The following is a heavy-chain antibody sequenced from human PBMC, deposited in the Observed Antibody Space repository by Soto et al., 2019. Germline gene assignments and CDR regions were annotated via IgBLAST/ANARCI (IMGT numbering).Heavy chain of an antibody. Sequence: QVQLVESGGGVVQPGRSLRLSCAASGFTFSSYGMHWVRQAPGKGLEWVAVISYDGSNKYYADSVKGRFTISRDNSKNTLYLQMNSLRAEDTAVYYCAKDSDYGDSAYYYGMDVW. V-gene: IGHV3-30*18. D-gene: IGHD4-17*01. CDR2: ISYDGSNK. CDR3: AKDSDYGDSAYYYGMDV. CDR1: GFTFSSYG. J-gene: IGHJ6*01.